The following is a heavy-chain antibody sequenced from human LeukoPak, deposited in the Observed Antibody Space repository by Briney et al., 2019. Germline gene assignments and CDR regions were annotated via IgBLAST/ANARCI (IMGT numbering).Heavy chain of an antibody. V-gene: IGHV3-23*01. D-gene: IGHD6-19*01. CDR2: IRGSSGST. CDR1: GSSFSSNS. CDR3: VRNGNVLAGPCDI. J-gene: IGHJ3*02. Sequence: PGGSLRLSSVAAGSSFSSNSMSWVRQAPGKVLEWVSSIRGSSGSTYYADSVKGRFTIYRDNSKNTLYMQMNSLRAEDTAVYYCVRNGNVLAGPCDIWGQETMDTVSS.